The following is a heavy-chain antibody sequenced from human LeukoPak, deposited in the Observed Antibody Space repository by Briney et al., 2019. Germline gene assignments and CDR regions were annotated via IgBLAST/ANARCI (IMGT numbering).Heavy chain of an antibody. J-gene: IGHJ3*01. CDR2: IYYSGST. CDR3: ARDAYSHQT. CDR1: GDSISSGSYY. D-gene: IGHD5-18*01. Sequence: PSETLSLTCAVSGDSISSGSYYWGWIRQPPGKGLEWIGYIYYSGSTNYNPSLKSRVTISVDTSKNQFSLKLSSVTAADTAVYYCARDAYSHQTWGQGTMVTVSS. V-gene: IGHV4-61*01.